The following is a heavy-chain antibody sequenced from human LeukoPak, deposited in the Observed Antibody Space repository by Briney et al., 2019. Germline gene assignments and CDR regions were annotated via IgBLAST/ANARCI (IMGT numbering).Heavy chain of an antibody. Sequence: SETLSLTCTVSGGSNSSYYWSWIRQPPGKGMEWIGYIYYSGSTNYNPSLKSRVTISVDTSKNQFSLKLSSVTAADTAVYYCAREGNYGDLYFDYWGQGTLVTVSS. CDR1: GGSNSSYY. V-gene: IGHV4-59*01. J-gene: IGHJ4*02. CDR3: AREGNYGDLYFDY. CDR2: IYYSGST. D-gene: IGHD4-17*01.